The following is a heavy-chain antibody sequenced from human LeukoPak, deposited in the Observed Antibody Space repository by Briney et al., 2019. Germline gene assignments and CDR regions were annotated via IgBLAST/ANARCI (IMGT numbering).Heavy chain of an antibody. J-gene: IGHJ5*02. CDR2: INPSGGST. CDR3: ASQELRARNWFDP. CDR1: GYTFTSYY. V-gene: IGHV1-46*01. Sequence: ASVKVSCKASGYTFTSYYMHWVRQAPGQGLEWMGIINPSGGSTSYAQKFQGRVTMTRDMSTSTVYMELSSLRSEDTAVYYCASQELRARNWFDPWGQGTLVTVSS. D-gene: IGHD1-7*01.